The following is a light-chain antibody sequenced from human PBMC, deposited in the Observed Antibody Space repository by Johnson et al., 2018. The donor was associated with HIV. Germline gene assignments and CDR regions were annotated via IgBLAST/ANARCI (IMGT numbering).Light chain of an antibody. V-gene: IGLV1-51*01. Sequence: QSVLTQPPSVSAAPGQKVTISCSGSSSNIGNNYVSWYQQLPGTAPKLLIYDNNRRPSGIPDRFSGSKSGTSATLGITGLQAGDEADYYCGTWHSALSGGGVVGTGTRVTVL. CDR2: DNN. CDR1: SSNIGNNY. CDR3: GTWHSALSGGGV. J-gene: IGLJ1*01.